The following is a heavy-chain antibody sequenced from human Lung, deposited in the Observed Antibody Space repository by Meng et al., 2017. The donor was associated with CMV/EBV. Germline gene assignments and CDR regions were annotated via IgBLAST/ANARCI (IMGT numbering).Heavy chain of an antibody. CDR1: GGSISRSNW. CDR2: TYHSGST. D-gene: IGHD6-19*01. J-gene: IGHJ4*02. Sequence: QVQRPEAGPGRVEPWGTLSLPCAVSGGSISRSNWWSWVRQPPGKGLEWIGETYHSGSTNYNPSLKSRVTISVDKSKNQFSLKLSSVTAADTAVYYCASFPPPGKQWLVTDYWGQGTLVTVSS. V-gene: IGHV4-4*02. CDR3: ASFPPPGKQWLVTDY.